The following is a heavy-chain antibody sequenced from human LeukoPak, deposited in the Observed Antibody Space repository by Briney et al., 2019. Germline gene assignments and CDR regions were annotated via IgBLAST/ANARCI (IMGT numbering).Heavy chain of an antibody. CDR2: IYYSGST. D-gene: IGHD6-19*01. V-gene: IGHV4-59*08. Sequence: PSQTLSLTCTVSGGSISSYYWSWIRQPPGKGLEWIGYIYYSGSTNYNPSLKSRVTISVDTSKNQFSLKLSSVTAADTAVYYCARHVTQQWLVGWYFDYWGQGTLVTVSS. CDR1: GGSISSYY. CDR3: ARHVTQQWLVGWYFDY. J-gene: IGHJ4*02.